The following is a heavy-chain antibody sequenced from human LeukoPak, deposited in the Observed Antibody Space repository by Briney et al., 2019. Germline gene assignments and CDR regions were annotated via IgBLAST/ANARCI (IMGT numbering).Heavy chain of an antibody. CDR3: AKGTDTSGRQNFDI. CDR1: GFTFSSYA. Sequence: GGSLRLSCTASGFTFSSYAMSWVRQAPGKGLEWASSITSSGEGTFYTDSLSGRFTISRDNAKKVVFLQMKSLRRGDSALYYCAKGTDTSGRQNFDIWGQGTLVTVSS. CDR2: ITSSGEGT. J-gene: IGHJ4*02. V-gene: IGHV3-23*01. D-gene: IGHD2-15*01.